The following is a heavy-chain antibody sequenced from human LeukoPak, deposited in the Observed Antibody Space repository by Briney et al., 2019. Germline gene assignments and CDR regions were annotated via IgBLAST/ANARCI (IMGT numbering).Heavy chain of an antibody. V-gene: IGHV3-30*18. Sequence: GGSLRLSCAASGFVFSTYGMHWVRQAPGKGLEWVAVFSYDGSYVDYGDSVKGRFTISRDNFKDTLYLQMNSLRSEDTGVYYCAKSADGSNYGLSWGQGTLVTVSS. CDR1: GFVFSTYG. J-gene: IGHJ5*02. CDR3: AKSADGSNYGLS. CDR2: FSYDGSYV. D-gene: IGHD5-24*01.